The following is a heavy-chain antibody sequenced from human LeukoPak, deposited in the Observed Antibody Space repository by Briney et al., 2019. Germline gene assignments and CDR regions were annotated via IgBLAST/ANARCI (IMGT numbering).Heavy chain of an antibody. CDR1: GFTLSSYS. J-gene: IGHJ4*02. V-gene: IGHV3-48*02. CDR3: ARASTLDY. Sequence: GGSLRLSCAASGFTLSSYSMNWVRQAPGKGLEWVSYISSRSSTIYYADSVKGRFTISRENAKNSLYLQMNCLRDEDTAVYYCARASTLDYWGQGTLVTVSS. CDR2: ISSRSSTI.